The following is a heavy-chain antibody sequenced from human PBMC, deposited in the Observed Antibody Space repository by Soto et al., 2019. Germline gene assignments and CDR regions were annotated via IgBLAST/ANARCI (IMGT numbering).Heavy chain of an antibody. CDR2: ISDDGGDK. CDR1: GFTFSSYG. CDR3: AKDRSPGPADYYFDY. V-gene: IGHV3-30*18. Sequence: GGSLRLSCAASGFTFSSYGMHWVRQAPGKGLVWVVVISDDGGDKYYADSVKGRFTISRDNSKNTLYLQMNSLRTEDTAVFYCAKDRSPGPADYYFDYWGQGTLVTVYS. J-gene: IGHJ4*02.